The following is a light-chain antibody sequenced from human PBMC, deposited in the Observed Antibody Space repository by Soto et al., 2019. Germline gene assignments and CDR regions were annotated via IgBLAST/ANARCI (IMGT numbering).Light chain of an antibody. V-gene: IGLV2-8*01. J-gene: IGLJ1*01. Sequence: QSALTQPASVSGSPGQSITIACTGINTDVENYNYVSWYQQHPGKAPKLMIYEVSKRPSGVPDRFSGSKSGNTASLTVSGLQAEDEADYYCSSYAGSNNYVFGTGTKVTVL. CDR1: NTDVENYNY. CDR2: EVS. CDR3: SSYAGSNNYV.